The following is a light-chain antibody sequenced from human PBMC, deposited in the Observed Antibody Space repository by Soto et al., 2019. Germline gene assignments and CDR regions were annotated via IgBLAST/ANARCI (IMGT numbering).Light chain of an antibody. CDR1: QTVSTNY. J-gene: IGKJ1*01. V-gene: IGKV3-20*01. Sequence: VLTQSPGTLSLSPGEITTLSCRASQTVSTNYLAWYQQKPGQAPRLLIYGASNRATGIPDRFSGSGSGSGFTLANTGLQTVAFAVYCCEQDGSCPTTFGQGTKVE. CDR2: GAS. CDR3: EQDGSCPTT.